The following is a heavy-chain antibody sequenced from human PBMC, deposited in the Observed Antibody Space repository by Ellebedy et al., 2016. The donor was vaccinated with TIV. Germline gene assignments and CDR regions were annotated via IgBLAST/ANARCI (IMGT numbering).Heavy chain of an antibody. CDR1: GGSISSGGHY. D-gene: IGHD2-15*01. J-gene: IGHJ4*02. Sequence: LRLSCTVSGGSISSGGHYWNWVRQHPGKGLEWVGYIYPLGNTYYNPSLKSRLSMSIDTSKNLFSLKLNSLTAADTAVYFCAVQVIAATPGRLDSWGQGTLVSVSS. CDR3: AVQVIAATPGRLDS. CDR2: IYPLGNT. V-gene: IGHV4-31*03.